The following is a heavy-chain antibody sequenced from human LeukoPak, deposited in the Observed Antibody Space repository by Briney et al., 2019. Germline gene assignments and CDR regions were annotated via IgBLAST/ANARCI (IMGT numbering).Heavy chain of an antibody. CDR3: ARIRCGHTDDRCYNY. CDR2: INHSGET. Sequence: SETLSLTCAVQGVSVNAYSWSWIRQSPEKGLEWIGEINHSGETNYNPSLKSRATISVDTSENRISLRVTSVTAADTAVYYCARIRCGHTDDRCYNYWGQGTLVTVSS. V-gene: IGHV4-34*01. J-gene: IGHJ4*02. D-gene: IGHD2-8*01. CDR1: GVSVNAYS.